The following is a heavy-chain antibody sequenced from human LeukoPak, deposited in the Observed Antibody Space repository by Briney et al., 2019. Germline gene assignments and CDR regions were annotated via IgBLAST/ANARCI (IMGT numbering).Heavy chain of an antibody. Sequence: GGSLRLSCTASGFTFYDYAMSWSRKAPGKGLEWISFIRSNAYDGTTEYAASVKGRFTISRDDSKNIVYLHMNSLRVEDTAVYYCTKDGEDGTYYDYWGQGTLVTVSS. V-gene: IGHV3-49*03. D-gene: IGHD1-26*01. CDR3: TKDGEDGTYYDY. CDR2: IRSNAYDGTT. J-gene: IGHJ4*02. CDR1: GFTFYDYA.